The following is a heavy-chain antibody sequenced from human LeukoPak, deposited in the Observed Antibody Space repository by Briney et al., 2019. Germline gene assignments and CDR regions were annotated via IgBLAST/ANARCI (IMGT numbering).Heavy chain of an antibody. CDR1: GYTFGTYA. J-gene: IGHJ4*02. Sequence: GGSLRLSCAASGYTFGTYAMNWARQAPGKGLEGVAAISGYGTDTYYADSVKGRFTISRDNSKNTLYLQMNSLRAEDAAVYFCAKQRTGYNRAILPGGRGTLVTVSS. D-gene: IGHD6-13*01. V-gene: IGHV3-23*01. CDR3: AKQRTGYNRAILP. CDR2: ISGYGTDT.